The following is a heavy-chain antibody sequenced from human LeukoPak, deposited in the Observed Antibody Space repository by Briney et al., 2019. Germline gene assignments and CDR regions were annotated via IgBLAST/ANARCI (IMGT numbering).Heavy chain of an antibody. Sequence: PSETLSLTCAVSGGSISSRNWWSWFRQPPGKGLAWIGEIYHSGSTNYNPSLKSRVTISVDKSKNQFSLKLSSVTAADTAVYYCARDDTSPAVAGDYYGMDVWGQGTTVTVSS. V-gene: IGHV4-4*02. CDR1: GGSISSRNW. D-gene: IGHD6-19*01. J-gene: IGHJ6*02. CDR3: ARDDTSPAVAGDYYGMDV. CDR2: IYHSGST.